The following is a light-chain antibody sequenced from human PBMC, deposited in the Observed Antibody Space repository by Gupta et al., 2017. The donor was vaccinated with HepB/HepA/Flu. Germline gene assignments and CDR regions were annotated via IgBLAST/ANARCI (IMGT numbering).Light chain of an antibody. CDR1: TGAVTSTHY. Sequence: LVSQELSLTVSPGGTVIFTCGSSTGAVTSTHYPYWFQHKPGQAPTTLVYDTNNKQSWAFARFSGSLLGGKAALTLSGAQPEDEADYYCLLSYSGVRVFGGGTKLTVL. CDR2: DTN. J-gene: IGLJ2*01. CDR3: LLSYSGVRV. V-gene: IGLV7-46*01.